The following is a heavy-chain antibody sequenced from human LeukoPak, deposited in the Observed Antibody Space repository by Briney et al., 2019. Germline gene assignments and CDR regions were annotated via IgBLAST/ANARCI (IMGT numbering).Heavy chain of an antibody. CDR3: ARQEGTVTTLQFDY. CDR2: IYHSGST. J-gene: IGHJ4*02. V-gene: IGHV4-38-2*01. D-gene: IGHD4-17*01. CDR1: GYSISSGYY. Sequence: SETLSLTCAVSGYSISSGYYWGWIRQPPGKGLEWIGSIYHSGSTYYNPSLKSRVTISVDTSKNQFSLKLSSVTAADTAVYYCARQEGTVTTLQFDYWGQGTLVTVSS.